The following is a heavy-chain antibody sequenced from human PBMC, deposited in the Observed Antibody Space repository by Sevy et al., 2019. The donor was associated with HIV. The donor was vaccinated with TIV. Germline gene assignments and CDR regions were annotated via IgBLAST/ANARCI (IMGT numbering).Heavy chain of an antibody. CDR1: GLTFRSYG. CDR2: ISASGGST. V-gene: IGHV3-23*01. Sequence: GGSLRLSCAASGLTFRSYGMSWVRQSPGKGLEWVSGISASGGSTFYADSVKGRFSISRDNSKNTVYLQLNRLRAEDTAIYYCVKDLGVDVAVPDFYFDFWGQGTQATVSS. CDR3: VKDLGVDVAVPDFYFDF. D-gene: IGHD2-2*01. J-gene: IGHJ4*02.